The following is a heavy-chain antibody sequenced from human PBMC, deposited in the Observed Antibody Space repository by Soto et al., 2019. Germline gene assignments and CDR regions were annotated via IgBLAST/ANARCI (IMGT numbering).Heavy chain of an antibody. J-gene: IGHJ6*03. Sequence: QVLLVQSGAEVKMPGASVKVSCKASGYTFTTYIIHWVRQAPGQRLVWMGWINAGNGYTKCSQRFRDRVTFTRDTFATTAYLDFSSLRSEDTAVYYCARGRDPDQFYYYMDVWGTGTTVTVSS. CDR3: ARGRDPDQFYYYMDV. CDR2: INAGNGYT. CDR1: GYTFTTYI. D-gene: IGHD2-2*01. V-gene: IGHV1-3*01.